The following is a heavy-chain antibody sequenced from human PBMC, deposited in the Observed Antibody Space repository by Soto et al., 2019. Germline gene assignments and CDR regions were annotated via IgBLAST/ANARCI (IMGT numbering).Heavy chain of an antibody. D-gene: IGHD4-17*01. V-gene: IGHV4-39*01. Sequence: QLQESGPGLVKPSETLSLPCTVYGGSISSTHYYWGWIRQHPGKVLEWIGTSYYSVSPYYISSLKSRVTIAVDTSKNQFSLKLTSVTAADTAVYYCATLPHYGDPTAGFWGQGTLVTVSS. CDR3: ATLPHYGDPTAGF. CDR2: SYYSVSP. J-gene: IGHJ4*02. CDR1: GGSISSTHYY.